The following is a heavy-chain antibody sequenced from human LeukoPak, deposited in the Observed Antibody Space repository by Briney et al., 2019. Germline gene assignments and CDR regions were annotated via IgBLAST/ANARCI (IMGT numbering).Heavy chain of an antibody. CDR1: GFTFSSYA. V-gene: IGHV3-64*01. J-gene: IGHJ4*02. Sequence: GGSLRLSCAASGFTFSSYAMHWVRQAPGKGLEYVSAISDNGGSTYYANSVKGRFTISRDNSKNTLYLQMGSLRAEDMAVYFCVSGFLQWLYWGQGTLVTVSS. CDR3: VSGFLQWLY. D-gene: IGHD3-3*01. CDR2: ISDNGGST.